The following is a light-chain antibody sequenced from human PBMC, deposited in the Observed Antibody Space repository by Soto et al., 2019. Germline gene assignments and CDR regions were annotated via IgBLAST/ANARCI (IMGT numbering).Light chain of an antibody. CDR2: GAS. Sequence: EIVLTQSPGTLSLSPGERATLSCRASQSVSSSYVAWYQQKPGQAPRLLFYGASNRATGIPDRFSGSGSGTDFTLTISRLEPEDFAVYYCQQHGSSPITFGQGTRLE. J-gene: IGKJ5*01. CDR1: QSVSSSY. V-gene: IGKV3-20*01. CDR3: QQHGSSPIT.